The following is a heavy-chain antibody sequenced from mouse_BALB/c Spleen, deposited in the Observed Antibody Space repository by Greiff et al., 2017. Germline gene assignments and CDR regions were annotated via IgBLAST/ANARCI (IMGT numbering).Heavy chain of an antibody. J-gene: IGHJ4*01. V-gene: IGHV1S137*01. CDR2: ISTYYGDA. D-gene: IGHD4-1*01. CDR1: GYTFTDYA. Sequence: VQLQQSGAELVRPGVSVKISCKGSGYTFTDYAMHWVKQSHAKSLEWIGVISTYYGDASYNQKFKGKATMTVDKSSSTAYMELARLTSEDSAICYCARGATGRAMDYWGEGASVTVAS. CDR3: ARGATGRAMDY.